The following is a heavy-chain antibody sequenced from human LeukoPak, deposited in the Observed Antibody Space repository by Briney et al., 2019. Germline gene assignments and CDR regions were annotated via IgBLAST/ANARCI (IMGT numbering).Heavy chain of an antibody. CDR1: GFTFSTCA. CDR3: AKTSRGNSASDSPCDY. V-gene: IGHV3-23*01. D-gene: IGHD5-12*01. J-gene: IGHJ4*02. Sequence: PGGSLRLSCALCGFTFSTCAMRGVRQAPGKGLGWISAVRGSGSDTYYADSVKGRFTISRDNSKNTLYVQMNSLRAGDTAIYYCAKTSRGNSASDSPCDYWGQGTLVTVSS. CDR2: VRGSGSDT.